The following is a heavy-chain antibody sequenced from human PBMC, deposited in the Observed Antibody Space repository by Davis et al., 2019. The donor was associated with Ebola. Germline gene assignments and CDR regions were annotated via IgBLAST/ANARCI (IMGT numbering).Heavy chain of an antibody. CDR3: ARVRPRRLGYYGMDV. CDR1: GGSISSHH. V-gene: IGHV4-59*11. Sequence: PSETLSLTCTVSGGSISSHHWSWIRQPPGKGLEWIGYIYYSGSTNYNPSLKSRVTISVDTSKNQFSLKLSSVTAADTAVYYCARVRPRRLGYYGMDVWGQGTTVTVSS. J-gene: IGHJ6*02. D-gene: IGHD6-19*01. CDR2: IYYSGST.